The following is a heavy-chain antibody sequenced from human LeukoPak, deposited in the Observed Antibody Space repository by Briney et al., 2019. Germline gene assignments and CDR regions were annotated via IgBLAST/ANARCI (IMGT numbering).Heavy chain of an antibody. CDR1: GFTFSAYS. Sequence: GGSLRLSCAASGFTFSAYSMNWVRRAPGKGLEWVSSISSSGSYIYYADSVRGRFTISRDNAKNSLFLQMNSLRAEDTAVYYCARDMAAAGTFDYWGQGTLVTVSS. V-gene: IGHV3-21*01. D-gene: IGHD6-13*01. CDR2: ISSSGSYI. CDR3: ARDMAAAGTFDY. J-gene: IGHJ4*02.